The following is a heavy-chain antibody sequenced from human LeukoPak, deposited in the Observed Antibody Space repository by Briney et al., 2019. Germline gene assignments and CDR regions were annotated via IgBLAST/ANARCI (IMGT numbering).Heavy chain of an antibody. CDR1: GGSISSGGYY. V-gene: IGHV4-31*03. CDR2: IYYSGST. CDR3: ARGDGVVPAAIFDY. J-gene: IGHJ4*02. Sequence: SETLSLTCTVSGGSISSGGYYCSWIRQHPGKGLEWIGYIYYSGSTYYNPSLTSRVTISVDTSKNQFSLKLSSVTAADTAVYYCARGDGVVPAAIFDYWGQGTLVTVSS. D-gene: IGHD2-2*01.